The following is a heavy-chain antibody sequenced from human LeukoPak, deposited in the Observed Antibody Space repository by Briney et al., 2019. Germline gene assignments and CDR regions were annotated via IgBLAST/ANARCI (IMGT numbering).Heavy chain of an antibody. CDR3: ARVAKERVGGVYYFDY. CDR1: GFTFSDYD. J-gene: IGHJ4*02. V-gene: IGHV3-13*01. D-gene: IGHD1-1*01. CDR2: IGTAGDT. Sequence: PGGSLRLSCAASGFTFSDYDMHCVLQATGKGLEWLSAIGTAGDTYYTGSVKGRFTISRENAKNSLYLQMNSLRAGDTAVYYCARVAKERVGGVYYFDYWGQGTLVTVSS.